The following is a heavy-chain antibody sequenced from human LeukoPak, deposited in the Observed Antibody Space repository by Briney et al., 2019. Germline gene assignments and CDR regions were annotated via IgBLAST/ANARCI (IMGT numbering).Heavy chain of an antibody. CDR3: ARDPTPRYCSGGSCYTHYGMDV. J-gene: IGHJ6*02. D-gene: IGHD2-15*01. V-gene: IGHV3-30*03. CDR1: GFTFSSYG. Sequence: PGGSLRLSCAASGFTFSSYGMHWVRQAPGKGLEWVAVISYDGSNKYYADSVKGRFTISRDNAKNSLYLQMNSLRAEDTAVYYCARDPTPRYCSGGSCYTHYGMDVWGQGTTVTVSS. CDR2: ISYDGSNK.